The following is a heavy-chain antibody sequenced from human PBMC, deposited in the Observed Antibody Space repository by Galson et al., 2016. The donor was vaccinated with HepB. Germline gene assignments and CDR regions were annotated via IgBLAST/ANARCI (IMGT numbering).Heavy chain of an antibody. CDR3: TGHISRTDTAMVYGFDP. D-gene: IGHD5-18*01. CDR1: GFTFSGSA. Sequence: SLRLSCAASGFTFSGSAMHWVRQASGKGLEWVGRIRSKANSYATAYAASVKGRFTISRDDSKNTAYLQMNSLKTEDTAVYYCTGHISRTDTAMVYGFDPWGQGTLVTVSS. J-gene: IGHJ5*02. V-gene: IGHV3-73*01. CDR2: IRSKANSYAT.